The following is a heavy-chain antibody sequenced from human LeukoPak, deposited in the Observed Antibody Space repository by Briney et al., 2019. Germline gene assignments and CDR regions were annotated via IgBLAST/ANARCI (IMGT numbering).Heavy chain of an antibody. CDR3: ARAQWLANYYYYGMDV. V-gene: IGHV3-33*01. CDR2: IWYDGSNK. Sequence: GRSLRLSCAASGFTFSSYGMHWVRQAPGKGLEWVAVIWYDGSNKYYADSVKGRFTISRDNSKNTLYLQMNSLRAEDTAVYYCARAQWLANYYYYGMDVWGQGTTVTVSS. D-gene: IGHD6-19*01. CDR1: GFTFSSYG. J-gene: IGHJ6*02.